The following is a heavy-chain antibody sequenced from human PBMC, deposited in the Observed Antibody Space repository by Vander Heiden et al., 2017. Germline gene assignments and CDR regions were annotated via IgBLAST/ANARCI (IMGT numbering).Heavy chain of an antibody. Sequence: EVQLVESGGGLVKPGGSLRLSCAASGFTFSNAWMSWVRQAPGKGLEWVGRIKRKTDGGTTDYAAPVKGRFTISRDDSKNTLYLQMNSLKTEDTAVYYCTTDFYYYDSSGYYNYWGQGTLVTVSS. CDR2: IKRKTDGGTT. CDR3: TTDFYYYDSSGYYNY. CDR1: GFTFSNAW. V-gene: IGHV3-15*01. D-gene: IGHD3-22*01. J-gene: IGHJ4*02.